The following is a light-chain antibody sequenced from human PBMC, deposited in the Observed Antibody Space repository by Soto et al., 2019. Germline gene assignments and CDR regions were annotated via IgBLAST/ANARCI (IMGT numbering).Light chain of an antibody. CDR1: SSDVGGYNY. CDR2: EVS. V-gene: IGLV2-8*01. CDR3: SSYEGSNNND. J-gene: IGLJ1*01. Sequence: QSALAQPPSASGSPGQSVTISCTGTSSDVGGYNYVSWYQQHPGKAPKVMIYEVSKRPSGVPDRFSGSKSGNTASLTVSGLQAQDEAAYYCSSYEGSNNNDSGTGTKVTVL.